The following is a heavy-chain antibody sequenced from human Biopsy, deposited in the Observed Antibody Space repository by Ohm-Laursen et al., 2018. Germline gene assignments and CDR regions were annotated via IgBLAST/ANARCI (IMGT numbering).Heavy chain of an antibody. V-gene: IGHV3-23*01. J-gene: IGHJ5*02. Sequence: SLRLSCTAPGFTFSSHAMSWVRQAPGKGLECVSVINGSGGSTYYADPVKGRSTISRDNSKNTLYLQMNSLRAEDTAMYYCARDLYDFCGGCPFDPWGQGTLVTVSP. CDR1: GFTFSSHA. D-gene: IGHD3-3*01. CDR2: INGSGGST. CDR3: ARDLYDFCGGCPFDP.